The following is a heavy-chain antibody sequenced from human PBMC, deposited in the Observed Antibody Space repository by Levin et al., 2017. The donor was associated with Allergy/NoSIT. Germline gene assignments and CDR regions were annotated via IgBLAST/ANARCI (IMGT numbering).Heavy chain of an antibody. D-gene: IGHD3-22*01. CDR3: AIFTRPAGVYDCSDAYDM. CDR2: IHDSGRYT. J-gene: IGHJ3*02. Sequence: GGSLRLSCAASGFTFSSYAMSWVRQAPGKGLEWVSGIHDSGRYTYYADSVKGRFTISRDNSKNTLYLQMNSLGVEDTALYYCAIFTRPAGVYDCSDAYDMWRQGTMVTVSS. V-gene: IGHV3-23*01. CDR1: GFTFSSYA.